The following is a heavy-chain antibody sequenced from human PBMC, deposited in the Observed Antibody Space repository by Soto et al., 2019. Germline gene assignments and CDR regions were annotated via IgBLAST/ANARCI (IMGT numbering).Heavy chain of an antibody. D-gene: IGHD2-21*02. CDR1: GGSISSYD. V-gene: IGHV4-59*01. Sequence: PSETLSLTCTVSGGSISSYDWSWIRQPPGKGLEWIGYVYYSGSTNYNPSLKSRGTISVYTAKNQFSLKLSSVTAADTAVYYCGRGRIGDPKWFGPWGQGTLGPVSP. J-gene: IGHJ5*02. CDR2: VYYSGST. CDR3: GRGRIGDPKWFGP.